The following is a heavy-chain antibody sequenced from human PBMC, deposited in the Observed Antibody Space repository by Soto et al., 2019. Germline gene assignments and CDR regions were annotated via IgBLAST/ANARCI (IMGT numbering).Heavy chain of an antibody. CDR3: ARDVSSGPSFSVHDAFDI. CDR1: GGTFSSYT. V-gene: IGHV1-69*04. J-gene: IGHJ3*02. CDR2: IIPILGIA. Sequence: SVKVSCKASGGTFSSYTISWVRQAPGQGLEWMGRIIPILGIANYAQKFQGRVTITADKSTSTAYMELSSLRSEDTAVYYCARDVSSGPSFSVHDAFDIWGQGTMVTVSS. D-gene: IGHD6-19*01.